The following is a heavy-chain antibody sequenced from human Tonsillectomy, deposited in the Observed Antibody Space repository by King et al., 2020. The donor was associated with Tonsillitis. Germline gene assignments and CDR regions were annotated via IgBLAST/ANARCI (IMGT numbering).Heavy chain of an antibody. V-gene: IGHV2-26*01. CDR2: IFSNDEK. CDR1: GFSLSNARMG. D-gene: IGHD5-12*01. J-gene: IGHJ5*02. CDR3: ARMRSGYDFFGLFDP. Sequence: VTLQESGPVLVKPTETLTLTCTVSGFSLSNARMGVSWIRQPPGKALEWLAHIFSNDEKSYSTSLKSRLTISKDASKSQVVLTMTNVDPVDTATYYCARMRSGYDFFGLFDPWGQGTLVTVSS.